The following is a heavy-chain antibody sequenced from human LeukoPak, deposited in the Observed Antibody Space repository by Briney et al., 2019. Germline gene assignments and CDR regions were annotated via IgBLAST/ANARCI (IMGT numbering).Heavy chain of an antibody. J-gene: IGHJ6*03. D-gene: IGHD2-2*01. CDR3: ARMYQLLLYYYMDV. V-gene: IGHV1-18*01. CDR1: GYTFTSYG. CDR2: IGAYNGNT. Sequence: GASVKVSCKASGYTFTSYGISWVRQAPGQGLEWMGWIGAYNGNTNYAQKLQGRVTMTTDTSTSTAYMELRSLRSDDTAVYYCARMYQLLLYYYMDVWGKGTTVTVSS.